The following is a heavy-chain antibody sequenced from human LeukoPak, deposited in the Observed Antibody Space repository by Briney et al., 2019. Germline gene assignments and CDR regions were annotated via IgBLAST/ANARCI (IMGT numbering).Heavy chain of an antibody. CDR3: AGGSGDYSPDY. V-gene: IGHV3-33*01. CDR2: IWYDGSNK. CDR1: GFTFSSYA. D-gene: IGHD4-17*01. J-gene: IGHJ4*02. Sequence: GGSLRLSCAASGFTFSSYAMHGVRQAPGKGLEWVALIWYDGSNKYYADSVRGRFTISRDNSKNTLYLQMNSLRAEDTAVYYCAGGSGDYSPDYWGQGTLVTVSS.